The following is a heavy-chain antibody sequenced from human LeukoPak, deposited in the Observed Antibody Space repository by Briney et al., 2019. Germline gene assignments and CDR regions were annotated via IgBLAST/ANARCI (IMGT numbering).Heavy chain of an antibody. V-gene: IGHV4-34*01. CDR3: ARGRATLTIFGVATNDY. CDR1: GGSFSGYY. Sequence: PSETLSLTCAVYGGSFSGYYWSWIRQPPGKGLEWIGEINHSGSTNYNPSLKSRVTISVDTSKNQFSLKLSSVTAADTAVYYCARGRATLTIFGVATNDYWGQGTLVTVSS. J-gene: IGHJ4*02. CDR2: INHSGST. D-gene: IGHD3-3*01.